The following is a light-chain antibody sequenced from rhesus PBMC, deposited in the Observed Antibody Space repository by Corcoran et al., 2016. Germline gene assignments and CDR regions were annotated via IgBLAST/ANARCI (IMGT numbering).Light chain of an antibody. CDR1: SSDIGTYNY. V-gene: IGLV2-32*02. CDR3: ASYGGSDTYI. J-gene: IGLJ1*01. CDR2: EVS. Sequence: QAALTQARSVSGSPGQSVTISCTGASSDIGTYNYVSWYQQHPGPAPKLIIYEVSQRPSGVSDRFSASKSANTASLTISGLQAVDEADYYCASYGGSDTYIFGVGTRLTVL.